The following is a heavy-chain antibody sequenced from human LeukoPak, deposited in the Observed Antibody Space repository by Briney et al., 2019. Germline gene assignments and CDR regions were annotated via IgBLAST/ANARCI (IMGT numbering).Heavy chain of an antibody. CDR1: GYSFTSYW. D-gene: IGHD6-13*01. CDR2: IDPSDSYT. CDR3: AAGPPRSSWYYFDY. J-gene: IGHJ4*02. Sequence: GESLRISCQGSGYSFTSYWISWVRQMPGKGLAWMGRIDPSDSYTNYSPSFQGHVTISADKSISTAYLQWSSLKASDTAMYYCAAGPPRSSWYYFDYWGQGTLVTVSS. V-gene: IGHV5-10-1*01.